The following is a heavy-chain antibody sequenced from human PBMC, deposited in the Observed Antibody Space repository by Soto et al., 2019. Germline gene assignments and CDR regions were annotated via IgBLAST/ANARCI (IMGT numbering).Heavy chain of an antibody. CDR3: ARDDRIVGGNSAFEY. CDR2: INGRSNYK. CDR1: VFTFSTYT. V-gene: IGHV3-21*01. Sequence: VGSLRLSCASSVFTFSTYTMNWVRDSPGKWLEWVSSINGRSNYKYYTDSVKGRFTISRDNAKNSLYLQMNRLRAEDTAVYYCARDDRIVGGNSAFEYWGLGTLVIVSS. D-gene: IGHD1-26*01. J-gene: IGHJ4*02.